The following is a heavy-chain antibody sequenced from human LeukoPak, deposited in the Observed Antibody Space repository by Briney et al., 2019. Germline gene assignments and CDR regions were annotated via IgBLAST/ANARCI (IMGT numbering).Heavy chain of an antibody. Sequence: GGSLRLSCAASGFTFDDYGMSWVRQAPGKGLEWVSGINWNGGSTGYADSVKGRFTISRDNAKNSLYLQINSLRAEDTALYYCAREGCNSTSCYYYYYYYMDVWGKGTTVTVSS. J-gene: IGHJ6*03. D-gene: IGHD2-2*01. V-gene: IGHV3-20*04. CDR1: GFTFDDYG. CDR3: AREGCNSTSCYYYYYYYMDV. CDR2: INWNGGST.